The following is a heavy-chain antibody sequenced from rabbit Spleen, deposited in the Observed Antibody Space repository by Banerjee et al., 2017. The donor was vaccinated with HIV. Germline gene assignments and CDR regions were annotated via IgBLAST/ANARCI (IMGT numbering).Heavy chain of an antibody. CDR1: GFTLSNNF. Sequence: QSLEESGGGLVQPGASPTLTCTASGFTLSNNFMCWVRQAPGKGLEWIGCIDTDYDYTDYASWAKGRFTISKTSSTTVTLQMTTLTAADTATYSCARGPGKIRLDLWGPGTLVTVS. CDR3: ARGPGKIRLDL. V-gene: IGHV1S40*01. D-gene: IGHD3-1*01. CDR2: IDTDYDYT. J-gene: IGHJ3*01.